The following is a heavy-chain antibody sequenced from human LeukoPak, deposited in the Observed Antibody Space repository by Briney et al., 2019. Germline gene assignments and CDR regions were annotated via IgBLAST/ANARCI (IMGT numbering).Heavy chain of an antibody. D-gene: IGHD3-22*01. CDR2: IFSGGAT. J-gene: IGHJ4*02. Sequence: GGSLRLSCAASGFTVSSNYMSWVRQAPGKGLEWVSIIFSGGATYYADSVKGRFTISRDTSKNTLYLQMNSLKTEDTAVYYCTRDNSKYYYDSSGYYYWGQGTLVTVSS. CDR3: TRDNSKYYYDSSGYYY. V-gene: IGHV3-66*01. CDR1: GFTVSSNY.